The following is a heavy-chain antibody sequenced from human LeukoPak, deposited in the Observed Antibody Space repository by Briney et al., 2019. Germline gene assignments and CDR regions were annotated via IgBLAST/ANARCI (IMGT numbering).Heavy chain of an antibody. D-gene: IGHD5-24*01. CDR1: GGTFSSYA. J-gene: IGHJ4*02. Sequence: SVKVSCKASGGTFSSYAISWVRQAPGQGLEWMGRIIPILGIANYAQKFQGRVTMTRDTSTSTVYMELSSLRSEDTAVYYCARGSEDGYNFDYWGQGTLVTVSS. CDR3: ARGSEDGYNFDY. V-gene: IGHV1-69*04. CDR2: IIPILGIA.